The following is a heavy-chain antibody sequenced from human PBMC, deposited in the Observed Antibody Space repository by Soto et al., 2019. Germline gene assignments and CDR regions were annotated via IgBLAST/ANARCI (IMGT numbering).Heavy chain of an antibody. V-gene: IGHV3-74*01. CDR1: GFIFSDYW. Sequence: EVQLVESGGGLVQPGGSLRLSCAASGFIFSDYWMHWVRQAPGKGLVWVSRINSDGSSTSYADSVKGRFTISRDNAKNTLYLQMDSLRAEDTAVDYCARVAAGDRGVFNSWGQGTLFTVSS. J-gene: IGHJ4*02. CDR3: ARVAAGDRGVFNS. D-gene: IGHD4-17*01. CDR2: INSDGSST.